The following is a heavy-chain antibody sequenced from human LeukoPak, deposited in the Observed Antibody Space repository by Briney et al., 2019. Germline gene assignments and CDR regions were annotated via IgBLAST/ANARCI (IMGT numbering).Heavy chain of an antibody. CDR2: IYYSGSP. D-gene: IGHD3-16*02. J-gene: IGHJ4*02. CDR3: ARGGYGDYVWGSYHHFDY. Sequence: SHSLSPTFTVSAGSIIRYYWSSIRQPPRKRLGRRGYIYYSGSPNYQPSLKSRVTISVDTSKNQFSQRLSSVTAADTAVYYCARGGYGDYVWGSYHHFDYWGQGTLVTVSS. CDR1: AGSIIRYY. V-gene: IGHV4-59*07.